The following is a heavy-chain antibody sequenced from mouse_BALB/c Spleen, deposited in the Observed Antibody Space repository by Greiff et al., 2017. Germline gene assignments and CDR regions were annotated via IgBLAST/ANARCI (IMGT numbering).Heavy chain of an antibody. CDR3: ARSRYDYAMDY. J-gene: IGHJ4*01. V-gene: IGHV1-4*02. D-gene: IGHD2-14*01. CDR2: INPSSGYT. CDR1: GYTFTSYT. Sequence: VQLQQSAAELARPGASVKMSCKASGYTFTSYTMHWVKQRPGQGLEWIGYINPSSGYTEYNQKFKDKTTLTADKSSSTAYMQLSSLTSEDSAVYYCARSRYDYAMDYWGQGTSVTVSS.